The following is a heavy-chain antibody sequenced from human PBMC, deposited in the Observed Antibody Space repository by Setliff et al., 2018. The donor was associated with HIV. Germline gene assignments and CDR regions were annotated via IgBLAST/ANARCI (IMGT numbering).Heavy chain of an antibody. D-gene: IGHD3-10*01. CDR1: GFTFSSYS. CDR2: ISSSSSYI. Sequence: KTGGSLRLSCAASGFTFSSYSMNWVRQAPGKGLEWVSSISSSSSYIYYADSVKGRFTISRDNAKNSLYLQMNSLRAEDTAVYYCARDRGAAMVRGVIDYWGQGTLVTVSS. CDR3: ARDRGAAMVRGVIDY. V-gene: IGHV3-21*01. J-gene: IGHJ4*02.